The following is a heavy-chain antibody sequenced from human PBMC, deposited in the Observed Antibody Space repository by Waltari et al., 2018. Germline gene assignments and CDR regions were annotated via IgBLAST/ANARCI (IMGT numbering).Heavy chain of an antibody. J-gene: IGHJ4*02. CDR3: ARDRASYYYDSSTAFDY. D-gene: IGHD3-22*01. CDR1: GDSVSSHSAA. Sequence: QVQLQQSGPGLVKPSQTLSLTCAISGDSVSSHSAAWNWISQSPSRGLEWLGRTYYRSKWYNDYAVSVKSRITINPDTSKNQFSLQLNSVTPEDTAVYYCARDRASYYYDSSTAFDYWGQGTLVTVSS. V-gene: IGHV6-1*01. CDR2: TYYRSKWYN.